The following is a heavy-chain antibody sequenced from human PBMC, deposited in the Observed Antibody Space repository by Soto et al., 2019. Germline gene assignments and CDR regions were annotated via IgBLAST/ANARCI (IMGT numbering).Heavy chain of an antibody. J-gene: IGHJ4*02. D-gene: IGHD3-10*01. CDR2: INHSGST. Sequence: LSETLSLTCAVYGGSFSGYYWSWIRQPPGKGLEWIGEINHSGSTNYNPSLKSRVTISVDTSKNQFSLKLSSVTAADTAVYYCARRRTSMVRGIAMYYFDYWGQGTLVTVSS. CDR1: GGSFSGYY. V-gene: IGHV4-34*01. CDR3: ARRRTSMVRGIAMYYFDY.